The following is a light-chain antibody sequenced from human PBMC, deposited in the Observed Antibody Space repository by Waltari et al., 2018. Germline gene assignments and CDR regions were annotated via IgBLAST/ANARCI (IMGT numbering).Light chain of an antibody. V-gene: IGLV1-51*01. CDR2: DNN. CDR1: ISYIGNYC. J-gene: IGLJ2*01. Sequence: QSVFTQPLSGSAAPGRKVTPSSSECISYIGNYCVSSYHQLPGADPRHLIYDNNERAAGSPDRFSASKAGTSATLGITGLQIEDEADYYCATWDHSLREVVFGGGTMLTVL. CDR3: ATWDHSLREVV.